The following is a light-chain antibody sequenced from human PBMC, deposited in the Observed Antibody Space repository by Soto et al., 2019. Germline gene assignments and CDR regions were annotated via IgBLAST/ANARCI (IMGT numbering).Light chain of an antibody. CDR2: LEGSGSY. V-gene: IGLV4-60*02. Sequence: QSVLTQSSSASASLGSSAKLTCTLSSGHSSYIIAWHQQQPGKAPRYLMKLEGSGSYNKGSGIPDRFSGSGSGADRYLTISNLQFEDEADYYCETWDSNTRVFGGGTKLTVL. CDR1: SGHSSYI. CDR3: ETWDSNTRV. J-gene: IGLJ2*01.